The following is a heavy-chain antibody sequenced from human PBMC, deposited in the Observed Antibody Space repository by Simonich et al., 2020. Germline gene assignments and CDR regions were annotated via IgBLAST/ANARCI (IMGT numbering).Heavy chain of an antibody. CDR2: INPNRGGK. D-gene: IGHD7-27*01. J-gene: IGHJ3*02. CDR3: ARGPRWTGDDAFDI. V-gene: IGHV1-2*02. CDR1: GYTFTGYY. Sequence: QVQLVQSGAEVKKPGASVKVSCKASGYTFTGYYMHWVRQAPGQGLEWMGWINPNRGGKNYAQKFKGRVTMTRDTSISTAYMELSRLRSDDTAVYYCARGPRWTGDDAFDIWGQGTMVTVSS.